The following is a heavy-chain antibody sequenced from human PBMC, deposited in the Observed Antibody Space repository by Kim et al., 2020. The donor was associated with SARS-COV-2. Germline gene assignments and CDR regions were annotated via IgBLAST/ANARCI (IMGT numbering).Heavy chain of an antibody. CDR3: ARHTAWIQLLASAFDI. J-gene: IGHJ3*02. CDR1: GGSISSSSYY. V-gene: IGHV4-39*01. Sequence: SETLSLTCTVSGGSISSSSYYWGWIRQPPGKGLEWIGSIYYSGSTYYNPSLKSRVTISVDTSKNQFSLKLSSVTAADTAVYYCARHTAWIQLLASAFDIWGQGTMVTVSS. D-gene: IGHD5-18*01. CDR2: IYYSGST.